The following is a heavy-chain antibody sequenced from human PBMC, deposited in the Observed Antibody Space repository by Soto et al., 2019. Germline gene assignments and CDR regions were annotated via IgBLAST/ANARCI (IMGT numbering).Heavy chain of an antibody. CDR3: ARDYGSALDY. CDR2: ISHDGSSQ. V-gene: IGHV3-30-3*01. Sequence: QVQLEESGGGVVQPGRSLRLSCVATGFTFSSYAMNWVRQAPGKGLEWVAVISHDGSSQYYTDSVKGRFTISRDNSKNTLYVQMNSLRGEDTAVYYCARDYGSALDYWGQGTLVTVSS. J-gene: IGHJ4*02. CDR1: GFTFSSYA. D-gene: IGHD3-10*01.